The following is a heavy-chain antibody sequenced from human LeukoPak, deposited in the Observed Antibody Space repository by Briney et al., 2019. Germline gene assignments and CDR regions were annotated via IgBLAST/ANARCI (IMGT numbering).Heavy chain of an antibody. CDR2: FDPEDGET. V-gene: IGHV1-24*01. D-gene: IGHD3-22*01. J-gene: IGHJ4*02. CDR1: GYTLTELS. CDR3: ATGHEIVVSSYYFDY. Sequence: ASVKVSCKVSGYTLTELSMHWVRQAPGKGLEWMGGFDPEDGETIYAQKFQGGVTMTEDTSTDTAYMELSSLRSEDTAVYYCATGHEIVVSSYYFDYWGQGTLVTVSS.